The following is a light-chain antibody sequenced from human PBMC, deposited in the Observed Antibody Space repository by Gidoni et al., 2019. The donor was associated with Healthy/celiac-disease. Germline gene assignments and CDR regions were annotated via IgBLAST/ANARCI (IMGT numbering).Light chain of an antibody. CDR2: GAS. V-gene: IGKV3-20*01. CDR1: QSVSSSY. CDR3: QQYGSSYT. Sequence: IVLTQSPGTLFLSPGERANLSCRSSQSVSSSYLAWYQQKPGQAPRLLIYGASSRATGIPDRFSGSGSGTDFTLTISRLEPEDFAVYYCQQYGSSYTFGQGTKLEIK. J-gene: IGKJ2*01.